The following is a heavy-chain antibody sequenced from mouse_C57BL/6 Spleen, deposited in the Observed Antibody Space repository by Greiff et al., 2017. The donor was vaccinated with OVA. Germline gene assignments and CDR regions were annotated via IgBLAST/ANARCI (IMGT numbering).Heavy chain of an antibody. CDR2: ISSGGDYI. D-gene: IGHD2-5*01. V-gene: IGHV5-9-1*02. CDR1: GFTFSSYA. J-gene: IGHJ1*03. Sequence: EVKLMESGEGLVKPGGSLKLSCAASGFTFSSYAMSWVRQTPEKRLEWVAYISSGGDYIYYADTVKGRFTISRDNARNTLYLQMSSLKSEDTAMYYCTRPHYSNYPSYWYFDVWGTGTTVTVSS. CDR3: TRPHYSNYPSYWYFDV.